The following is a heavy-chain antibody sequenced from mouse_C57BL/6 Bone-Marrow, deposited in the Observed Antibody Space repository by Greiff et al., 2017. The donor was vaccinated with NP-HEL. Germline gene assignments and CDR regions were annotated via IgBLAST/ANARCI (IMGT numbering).Heavy chain of an antibody. Sequence: VHVKQSGPELVKPGASVKISCKASGYSFTGYYMNWVKQSPEKSLEWIGEINPSTGGTTYNQKFKAKATLTVDKSSSTAYMQLKSLTSEDSAVYYCAREGEIPYYFDYWGQGTTLTVSS. CDR1: GYSFTGYY. J-gene: IGHJ2*01. CDR2: INPSTGGT. D-gene: IGHD5-1-1*01. CDR3: AREGEIPYYFDY. V-gene: IGHV1-42*01.